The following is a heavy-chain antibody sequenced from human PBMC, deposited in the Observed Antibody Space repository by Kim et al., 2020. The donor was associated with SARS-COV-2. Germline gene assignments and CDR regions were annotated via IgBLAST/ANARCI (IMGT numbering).Heavy chain of an antibody. Sequence: GGSLRLSCAASGFIVNTYGMHWVRQAPGKELEWVAVIWKDGRNKYYGDSMKGRCTISRDESKNTAYLQMNSLRAEDTAVYYCAKDGGEGNYYGLDVWGLGTTVTVSS. CDR3: AKDGGEGNYYGLDV. CDR2: IWKDGRNK. J-gene: IGHJ6*02. CDR1: GFIVNTYG. D-gene: IGHD3-16*01. V-gene: IGHV3-33*03.